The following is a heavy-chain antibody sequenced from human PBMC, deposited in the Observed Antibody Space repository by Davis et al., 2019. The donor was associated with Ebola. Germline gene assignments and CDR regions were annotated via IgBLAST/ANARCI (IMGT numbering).Heavy chain of an antibody. Sequence: MPSETLSLTCAVYGGSFSGYYWSWIRQPPGKGLEWIGEINHSGSTNYNPSLKSRVTISVDTSKNQFSLKLSSVTAADTAVYYCARDRTIVVVPAAISYYYGMDVWGQGTMVTVSS. CDR2: INHSGST. V-gene: IGHV4-34*01. D-gene: IGHD2-2*01. CDR1: GGSFSGYY. CDR3: ARDRTIVVVPAAISYYYGMDV. J-gene: IGHJ6*02.